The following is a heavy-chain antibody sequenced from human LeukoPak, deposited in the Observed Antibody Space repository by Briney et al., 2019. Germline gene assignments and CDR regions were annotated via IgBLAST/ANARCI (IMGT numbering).Heavy chain of an antibody. CDR3: ARGVQI. J-gene: IGHJ3*02. Sequence: SGTLSLTCAVSGGSISTNNWWSWVRQPPGKGLEWIGEIYHTGSTNYSPSLRGRVTMSIDKSNNQFSLNLNSVTAADTAVYYCARGVQIWGQGTMVTVSS. CDR1: GGSISTNNW. V-gene: IGHV4-4*02. CDR2: IYHTGST.